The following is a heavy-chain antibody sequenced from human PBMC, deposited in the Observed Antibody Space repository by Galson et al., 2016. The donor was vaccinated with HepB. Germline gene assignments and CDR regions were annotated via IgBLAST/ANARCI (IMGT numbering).Heavy chain of an antibody. CDR1: GGTFRTYA. V-gene: IGHV1-69*13. CDR3: ATSARDGYTCDH. Sequence: SVKVSCKASGGTFRTYAISWVRQAPGQGLEWVGGIIPVVGTPHYAQKYQGRVTITAHESTGTAYMELSSLRSDDTGVYYCATSARDGYTCDHWGQGTLVTVSS. D-gene: IGHD5-24*01. J-gene: IGHJ4*02. CDR2: IIPVVGTP.